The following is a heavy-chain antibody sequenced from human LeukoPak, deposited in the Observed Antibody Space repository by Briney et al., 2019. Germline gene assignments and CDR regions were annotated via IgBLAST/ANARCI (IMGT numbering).Heavy chain of an antibody. CDR3: AKGDDYGANTRLPKYNWFDP. D-gene: IGHD4-17*01. CDR1: GFTFTTCA. CDR2: IRYDANNK. Sequence: PGGSLRLSCAASGFTFTTCAMHWVRQAPGKGLEWVAFIRYDANNKNYADSVKGRFTISRDNSKNMLYLQMNSLRPEDTAVYYCAKGDDYGANTRLPKYNWFDPWGQGTLVTVSS. J-gene: IGHJ5*02. V-gene: IGHV3-30*02.